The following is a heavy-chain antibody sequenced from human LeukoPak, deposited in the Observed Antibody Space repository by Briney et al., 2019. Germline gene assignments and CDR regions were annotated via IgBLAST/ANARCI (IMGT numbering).Heavy chain of an antibody. CDR2: IYTSGST. V-gene: IGHV4-4*07. CDR1: GGSISSYH. Sequence: PSETLSLTCTVSGGSISSYHWSWIRQPAGKGPEWIGRIYTSGSTNYNPSLKSRVTMSVDTSKNQFSLKLSSVTAADTAVYYCARTYDSPGYYSPDYYYMDVWGKGTTVTISS. D-gene: IGHD3-22*01. CDR3: ARTYDSPGYYSPDYYYMDV. J-gene: IGHJ6*03.